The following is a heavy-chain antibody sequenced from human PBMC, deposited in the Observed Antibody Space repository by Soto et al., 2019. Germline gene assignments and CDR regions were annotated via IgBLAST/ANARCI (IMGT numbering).Heavy chain of an antibody. Sequence: QVQLVESGGGVVQPGRSLRLSCAASGFTLSSYGMHWVRQAPGKGLEWVAVIWYDGSNKYYADSVKGRFTISRDNSKNTLYLQMNSLRAEDTAVYYCARLSGWSPASDTAETYYDYIWGSYRYDDYWGQGTLVTVSS. CDR1: GFTLSSYG. CDR2: IWYDGSNK. J-gene: IGHJ4*02. D-gene: IGHD3-16*02. CDR3: ARLSGWSPASDTAETYYDYIWGSYRYDDY. V-gene: IGHV3-33*01.